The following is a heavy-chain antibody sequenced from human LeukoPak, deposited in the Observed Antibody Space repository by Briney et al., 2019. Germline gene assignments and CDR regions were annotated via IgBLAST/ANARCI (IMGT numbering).Heavy chain of an antibody. Sequence: PSETLSLTCTVSGYSISSGYYWGYIRQPPGKGLEWIGSIYHSGNTYYHPSLKSRVTISVDTSKNQFSLKLSSVTAADTAMYYCARHLYGSGSYDWFDPWGQGTLVTVSS. V-gene: IGHV4-38-2*02. CDR3: ARHLYGSGSYDWFDP. CDR2: IYHSGNT. J-gene: IGHJ5*02. CDR1: GYSISSGYY. D-gene: IGHD3-10*01.